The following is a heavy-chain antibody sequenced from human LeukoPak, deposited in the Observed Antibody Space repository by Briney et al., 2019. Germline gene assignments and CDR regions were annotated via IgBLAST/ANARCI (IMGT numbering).Heavy chain of an antibody. V-gene: IGHV1-69*04. CDR2: IIPILGIA. J-gene: IGHJ4*02. CDR3: ARAGQQRPFDC. CDR1: GGTFSSYA. Sequence: SVKVSCKASGGTFSSYAISWVRQAPGQGLEWMGRIIPILGIANYAQKFQSRVTITADKSTSTAYMELSSLRSEDTAVYYCARAGQQRPFDCWGQGTLVTVSS. D-gene: IGHD6-13*01.